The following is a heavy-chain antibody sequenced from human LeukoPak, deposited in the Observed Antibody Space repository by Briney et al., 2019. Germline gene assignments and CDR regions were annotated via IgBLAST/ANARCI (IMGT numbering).Heavy chain of an antibody. CDR2: IKPDGSEK. D-gene: IGHD6-19*01. Sequence: SGGSLRLSCATSGFTFNSYWMSWVRQAPGKGLEWVANIKPDGSEKYYVASVTGRFTISRDNAKNSLYLQMNSLRADGTAVYYCASHSSGWFGWGQGTLVTVSS. J-gene: IGHJ4*02. V-gene: IGHV3-7*01. CDR1: GFTFNSYW. CDR3: ASHSSGWFG.